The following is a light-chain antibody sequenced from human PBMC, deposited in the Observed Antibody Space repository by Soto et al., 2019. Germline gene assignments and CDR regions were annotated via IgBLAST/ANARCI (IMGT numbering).Light chain of an antibody. V-gene: IGKV1-33*01. Sequence: DIQLTQSPSSLSASVGDRVTITCQASQDISNFLNWYQQKPGKAPKLLIYDASNLETGVPSRFSGSGSGTDFTFTITSLQPEDIATYYCHQYDNLPYTFGQGTKVEIK. CDR2: DAS. CDR1: QDISNF. CDR3: HQYDNLPYT. J-gene: IGKJ2*01.